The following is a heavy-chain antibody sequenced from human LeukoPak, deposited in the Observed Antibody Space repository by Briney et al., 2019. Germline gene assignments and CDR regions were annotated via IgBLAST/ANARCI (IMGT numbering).Heavy chain of an antibody. J-gene: IGHJ4*02. CDR1: GFTFSSYW. CDR2: IRSSSSYI. Sequence: GGSLRLSCAASGFTFSSYWMHWVRQAPGKGLVWVSSIRSSSSYIYYADSVRGRFTISRDNSKNTVSLEMNSLRAEDTAVYYCARGATYYSGSASYYHTFWGQGTLVTVSS. CDR3: ARGATYYSGSASYYHTF. V-gene: IGHV3-21*01. D-gene: IGHD3-10*01.